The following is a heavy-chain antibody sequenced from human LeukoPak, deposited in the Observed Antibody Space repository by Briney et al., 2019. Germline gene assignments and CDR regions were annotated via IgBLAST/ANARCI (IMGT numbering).Heavy chain of an antibody. CDR1: GFTFGKYW. V-gene: IGHV3-7*01. Sequence: PGGSLRLSCVASGFTFGKYWMSWVRQAPGKRLEWVANIKLDGSEKNYVDSVKGRFTISRDNTKNSLYLQMNSLRAEDTAVYYCAKAPYHYDSGYYGMDVWGQGTTVTVSS. J-gene: IGHJ6*02. CDR2: IKLDGSEK. D-gene: IGHD3-22*01. CDR3: AKAPYHYDSGYYGMDV.